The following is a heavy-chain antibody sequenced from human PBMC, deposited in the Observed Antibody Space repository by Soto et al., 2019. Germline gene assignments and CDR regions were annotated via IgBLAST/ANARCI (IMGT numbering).Heavy chain of an antibody. CDR1: GGSISSSDFY. CDR3: AVVDSTGNWFDP. CDR2: MYYSGST. Sequence: QLQLQESGPGLVKPSETLSLTCTVSGGSISSSDFYWGWLRQTPGKGLEFIGSMYYSGSTYYNPSLKSRLTISVDTSKNQFTLKLSSVTAADTAVYYCAVVDSTGNWFDPGGEGALVTVSS. D-gene: IGHD6-25*01. J-gene: IGHJ5*02. V-gene: IGHV4-39*01.